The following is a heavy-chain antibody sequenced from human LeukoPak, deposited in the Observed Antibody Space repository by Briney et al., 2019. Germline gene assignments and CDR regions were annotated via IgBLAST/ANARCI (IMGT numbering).Heavy chain of an antibody. CDR2: IYTSGST. CDR1: GGSISSYY. Sequence: PSETLPLTCTVSGGSISSYYWNWIRQPAGKGLEWIGRIYTSGSTNYNPSLKSRVTISVLTSKNRFSLKLSSVTAADTAVYYCATLTGGDDAFDIWGQGTMVTVSS. D-gene: IGHD4-23*01. J-gene: IGHJ3*02. V-gene: IGHV4-4*07. CDR3: ATLTGGDDAFDI.